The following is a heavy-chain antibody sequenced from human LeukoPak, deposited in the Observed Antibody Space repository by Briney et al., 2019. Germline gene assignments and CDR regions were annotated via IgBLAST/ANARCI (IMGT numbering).Heavy chain of an antibody. J-gene: IGHJ4*02. Sequence: SSVTVSCKASRYTFTCHYMHWVRQAPGQGLEWMGWINPNSGGTNYAQKFQGRVTMTRDTSISTACMELSRLRSDDTAVYYCARKPGIAAAGTNFDYWGQGTLVTVSS. CDR3: ARKPGIAAAGTNFDY. CDR2: INPNSGGT. CDR1: RYTFTCHY. D-gene: IGHD6-13*01. V-gene: IGHV1-2*02.